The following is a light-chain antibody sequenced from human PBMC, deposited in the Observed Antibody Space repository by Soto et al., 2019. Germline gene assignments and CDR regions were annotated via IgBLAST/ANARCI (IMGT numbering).Light chain of an antibody. J-gene: IGKJ1*01. CDR3: QQYNNWWT. CDR1: QSVSSN. V-gene: IGKV3-15*01. CDR2: GAS. Sequence: EILMTQSPVTLSVSPGERATLSCRASQSVSSNLAWYQQKPGQAPRLLIYGASTRATGIPARFSGSGSGTEFTLTISSLQSEDFAVYYCQQYNNWWTFGQGTKVDI.